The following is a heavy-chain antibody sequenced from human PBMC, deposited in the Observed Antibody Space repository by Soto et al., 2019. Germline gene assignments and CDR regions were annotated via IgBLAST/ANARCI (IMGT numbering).Heavy chain of an antibody. V-gene: IGHV4-59*01. D-gene: IGHD6-19*01. Sequence: PSETLSLTCTVSGGSISSYYWSWIRQPPGKGLEWIGYIYYSGSTNYNPSLKSRVTISVDTSKNQFSLKLSSVTAADTAVYYCARWVAVAGGGFWFDPWGQGTLVTVSS. CDR3: ARWVAVAGGGFWFDP. J-gene: IGHJ5*02. CDR1: GGSISSYY. CDR2: IYYSGST.